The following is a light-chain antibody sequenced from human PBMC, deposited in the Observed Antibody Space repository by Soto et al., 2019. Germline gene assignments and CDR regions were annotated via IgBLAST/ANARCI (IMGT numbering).Light chain of an antibody. J-gene: IGKJ3*01. CDR3: QKYSSVLV. V-gene: IGKV1-27*01. CDR1: QDIRNF. CDR2: AAS. Sequence: TSLSASVGDRVTITCRASQDIRNFVAWYQQKPGKAPKLLIYAASTLQSGVPSRFSGSGSGTDFTLTINSLQPEDVATYSCQKYSSVLVFGPGTKVEIK.